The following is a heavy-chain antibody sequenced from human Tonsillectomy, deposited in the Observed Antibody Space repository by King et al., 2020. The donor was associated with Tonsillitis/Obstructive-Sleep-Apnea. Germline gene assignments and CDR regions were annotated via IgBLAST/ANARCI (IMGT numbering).Heavy chain of an antibody. CDR3: ARDNGGGSAFDI. D-gene: IGHD3-16*01. V-gene: IGHV4-34*01. Sequence: VQLQQGGAGLLKPSETLSLTCGVYGGSFSGYYWSWIRQPPGEGLEWIGEISHTGSTNYNPSLKSRVTISVDTSKNQLSLKLNSVTAADTAVYYCARDNGGGSAFDIWGQGTMVTVSS. CDR1: GGSFSGYY. CDR2: ISHTGST. J-gene: IGHJ3*02.